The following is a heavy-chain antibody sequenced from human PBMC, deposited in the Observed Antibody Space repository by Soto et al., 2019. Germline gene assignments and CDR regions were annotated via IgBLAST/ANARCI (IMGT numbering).Heavy chain of an antibody. J-gene: IGHJ4*02. D-gene: IGHD2-2*01. V-gene: IGHV3-23*01. CDR1: GFTFSSYA. CDR3: AKIGVVVPAAPYYFDY. CDR2: ISGSGGST. Sequence: GGSLRLSCAASGFTFSSYAMSWVRQAPGKGLEWVSAISGSGGSTYYADSVKGRFTISRDNSKNTLYLQMNSLRAEDTAVYYCAKIGVVVPAAPYYFDYWGQGTLVTVSS.